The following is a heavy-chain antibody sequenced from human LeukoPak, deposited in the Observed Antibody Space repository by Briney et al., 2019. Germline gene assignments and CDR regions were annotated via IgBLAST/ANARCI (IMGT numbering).Heavy chain of an antibody. CDR3: ARRSGITMIVVVQEDAFDI. J-gene: IGHJ3*02. CDR1: GGSISSSSYY. V-gene: IGHV4-39*01. D-gene: IGHD3-22*01. Sequence: SETLSLTCTVSGGSISSSSYYWGWIRQPPGKGLEWIGSIYYSGSTYYNPSLKSRVTISVDTSKNQFSLELSSVTAADTAVYYCARRSGITMIVVVQEDAFDIWGQGTMVTVSS. CDR2: IYYSGST.